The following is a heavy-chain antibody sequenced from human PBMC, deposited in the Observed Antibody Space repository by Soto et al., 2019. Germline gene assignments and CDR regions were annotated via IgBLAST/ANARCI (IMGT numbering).Heavy chain of an antibody. J-gene: IGHJ5*02. Sequence: KPSETLSRTCTVSGGSISNSSYYRSWIRQPPGKGLEWIGRSYYSGSTYYNPSLKCRVTISVDTSKNQFSLKLSSVTAADTAVYYCARHQGLYDYVWGSYRSNWFDPWGQGTLVTGSA. CDR1: GGSISNSSYY. CDR3: ARHQGLYDYVWGSYRSNWFDP. V-gene: IGHV4-39*01. D-gene: IGHD3-16*02. CDR2: SYYSGST.